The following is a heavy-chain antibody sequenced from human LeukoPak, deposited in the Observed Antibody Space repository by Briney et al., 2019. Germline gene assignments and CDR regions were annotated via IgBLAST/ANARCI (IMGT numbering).Heavy chain of an antibody. Sequence: PGGALRLSCAASGFTFSNHWMHWVRHGPGQGLALVARISTDGSTTSYGDSVKGRFTVSRDNAKNTVYLQMNSLRAEDTGVYYCAKDNSPGWFGPWGQGTLVTVSS. D-gene: IGHD4-11*01. V-gene: IGHV3-74*01. J-gene: IGHJ5*02. CDR2: ISTDGSTT. CDR3: AKDNSPGWFGP. CDR1: GFTFSNHW.